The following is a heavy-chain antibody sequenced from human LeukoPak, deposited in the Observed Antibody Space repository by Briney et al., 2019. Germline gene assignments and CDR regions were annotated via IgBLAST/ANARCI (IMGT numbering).Heavy chain of an antibody. Sequence: SETLSLTCAASGGSISSGGHSWSCIRQPPGKGLEWIGYIYHSGSTYYNPSLKRRVTISVDRSKNQFSLKLSSVTAADTAVYYCARTRGWLFDYWGQGTLVTVSS. J-gene: IGHJ4*02. CDR3: ARTRGWLFDY. D-gene: IGHD5-12*01. CDR1: GGSISSGGHS. CDR2: IYHSGST. V-gene: IGHV4-30-2*01.